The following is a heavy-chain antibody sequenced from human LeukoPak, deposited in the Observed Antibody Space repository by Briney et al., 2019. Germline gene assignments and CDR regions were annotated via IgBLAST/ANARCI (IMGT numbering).Heavy chain of an antibody. CDR3: ARVRTTDTLTGYKQELDY. V-gene: IGHV3-48*03. CDR1: GFTFSSYA. J-gene: IGHJ4*02. Sequence: PGGSLRLSCAASGFTFSSYAMSWVRQAPGKGLEWVSYISAGAGVIFYADSVKGRFSITRDNAKNSLFLQMNSLRAEDTAVYYCARVRTTDTLTGYKQELDYWGRGTLVTVSS. CDR2: ISAGAGVI. D-gene: IGHD3-9*01.